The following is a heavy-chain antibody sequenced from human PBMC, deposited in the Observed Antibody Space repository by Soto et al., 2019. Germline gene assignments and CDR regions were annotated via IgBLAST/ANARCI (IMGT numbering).Heavy chain of an antibody. CDR3: ARDGREIVAKIYAFDI. Sequence: GGSLRLSCAASGFTFSSYWMSWVRQAPGKGLEWVANINQDGSEKYYVDSVKGRFTISRDNAKNSLYLQMNSLRAEDTAVYYGARDGREIVAKIYAFDIWGQGTMVTVSS. J-gene: IGHJ3*02. CDR1: GFTFSSYW. CDR2: INQDGSEK. V-gene: IGHV3-7*01. D-gene: IGHD5-12*01.